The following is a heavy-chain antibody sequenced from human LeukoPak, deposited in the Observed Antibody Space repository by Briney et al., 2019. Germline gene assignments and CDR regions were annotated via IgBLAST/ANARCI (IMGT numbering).Heavy chain of an antibody. CDR3: ARLGLSGPDY. V-gene: IGHV3-30-3*01. CDR1: GFTFSSYA. D-gene: IGHD3-16*01. J-gene: IGHJ4*02. CDR2: ISYDGSNK. Sequence: PGGSLRLSCAASGFTFSSYAMHWVRQAPGKGLEWVAVISYDGSNKYYADSVKGRFTISRDNSKNTLYLQMNSLRAEDTAVYYCARLGLSGPDYWGQGTLVTVSS.